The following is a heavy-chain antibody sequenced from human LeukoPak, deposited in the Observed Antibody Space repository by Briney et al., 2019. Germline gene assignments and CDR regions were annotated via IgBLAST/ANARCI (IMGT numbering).Heavy chain of an antibody. D-gene: IGHD4-17*01. V-gene: IGHV4-4*07. CDR2: IYTSGST. Sequence: PSETLSLTFTVSGSSISSYYWSWIRQPAGKGLEWIGRIYTSGSTNYNPSLKSRVTMSVDTSKNQFSLKLSSVTAADTAVYYCARGAHDYGDYVGDAFDIWGQGTMVTVSS. CDR1: GSSISSYY. J-gene: IGHJ3*02. CDR3: ARGAHDYGDYVGDAFDI.